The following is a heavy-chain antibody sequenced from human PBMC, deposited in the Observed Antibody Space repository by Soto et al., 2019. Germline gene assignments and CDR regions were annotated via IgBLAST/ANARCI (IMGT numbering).Heavy chain of an antibody. J-gene: IGHJ3*02. CDR3: ARDDPLAAADAFDI. CDR1: GGSISSSSYY. D-gene: IGHD6-13*01. V-gene: IGHV4-39*07. Sequence: SETLSLTCTVSGGSISSSSYYWGWIRQPPGKGLEWNGNIYYSGSIYYDPSLKSRVTISVDTSKNQFSLKLSSVTAADTAVYYCARDDPLAAADAFDIWGQGTMVTVSS. CDR2: IYYSGSI.